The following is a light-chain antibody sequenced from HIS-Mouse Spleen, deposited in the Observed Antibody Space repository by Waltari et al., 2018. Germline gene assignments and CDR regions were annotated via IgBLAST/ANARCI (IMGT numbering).Light chain of an antibody. Sequence: EIVLTQSPGTLSLSPGERATLSRRASPSVRSSYLAWYQQKPGQAPRLLIYGASSRATGIPDRFSGSGSGTDFTLTISRLEPEDFAVYYCQQYGSSPWTFGQGTKVEIK. CDR2: GAS. CDR1: PSVRSSY. J-gene: IGKJ1*01. V-gene: IGKV3-20*01. CDR3: QQYGSSPWT.